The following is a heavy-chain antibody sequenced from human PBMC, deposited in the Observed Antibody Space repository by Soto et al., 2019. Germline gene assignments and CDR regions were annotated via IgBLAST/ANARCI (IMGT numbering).Heavy chain of an antibody. Sequence: GESLKISCKGSGYSFTSYWIGWVRQMPGKGLEWMGIIYPGDSDTRYSPSFQGQVTISADKSISTAYLQWSSLKASDTAMYYCASTPDQLTDTAMVTAFDYWGQGTLVTVSS. CDR1: GYSFTSYW. CDR3: ASTPDQLTDTAMVTAFDY. D-gene: IGHD5-18*01. J-gene: IGHJ4*02. CDR2: IYPGDSDT. V-gene: IGHV5-51*01.